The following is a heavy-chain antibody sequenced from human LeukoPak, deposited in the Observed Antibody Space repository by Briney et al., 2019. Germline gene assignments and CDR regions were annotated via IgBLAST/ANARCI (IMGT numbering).Heavy chain of an antibody. Sequence: GGSLRLSCAASGFTFSSYAMSWVRQAPGKGLEWVSAISGSGGSTYYADSVKGRFTISRANSKNTLYLQMNSLRAEETAVYYCAKVRGSGSYYRRGYFDYWGQGTLVTVSS. V-gene: IGHV3-23*01. CDR1: GFTFSSYA. CDR3: AKVRGSGSYYRRGYFDY. D-gene: IGHD3-10*01. J-gene: IGHJ4*02. CDR2: ISGSGGST.